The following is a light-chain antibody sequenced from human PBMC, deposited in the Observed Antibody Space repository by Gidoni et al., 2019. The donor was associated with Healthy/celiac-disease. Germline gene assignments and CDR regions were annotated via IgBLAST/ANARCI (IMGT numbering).Light chain of an antibody. CDR3: QQHYSTSYT. Sequence: DIVMTQSPDSLAVSRGERATINCKSSQSVLYSSNNKNYLAWYQQKPGQPPKLLIYWASTRESGVPDRFSGSGSGTDFTLTISSLQAEDVAVYYCQQHYSTSYTFGQGTKLEIK. CDR1: QSVLYSSNNKNY. CDR2: WAS. V-gene: IGKV4-1*01. J-gene: IGKJ2*01.